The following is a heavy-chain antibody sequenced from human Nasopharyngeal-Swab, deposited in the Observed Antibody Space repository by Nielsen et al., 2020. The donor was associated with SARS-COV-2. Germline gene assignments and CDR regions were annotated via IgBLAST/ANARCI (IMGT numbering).Heavy chain of an antibody. CDR3: AKDLLYYYDSSGYPLDY. CDR1: GFTFSSYG. Sequence: GGSLRLSCVASGFTFSSYGMHWVRQAPGKGLEWVAVISYDGSNKYYADSVKGRFTISRDNSKNTLYLQMNSLRAEDTAVYYCAKDLLYYYDSSGYPLDYWGQGTLVTVSS. J-gene: IGHJ4*02. V-gene: IGHV3-30*18. CDR2: ISYDGSNK. D-gene: IGHD3-22*01.